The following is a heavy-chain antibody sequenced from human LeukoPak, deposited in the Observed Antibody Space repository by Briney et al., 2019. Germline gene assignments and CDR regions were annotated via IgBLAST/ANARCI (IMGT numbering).Heavy chain of an antibody. CDR1: GGTFSSYA. J-gene: IGHJ4*02. CDR3: ARKANLKSVILD. V-gene: IGHV1-69*04. Sequence: ASVKVSCKASGGTFSSYAISWVRQAPGQGLEWMGRIIPILGIANYAQKFQGRVTITADKSTSTAYMELSSLRSEDTAVYYCARKANLKSVILDWGQGTLVTVSS. CDR2: IIPILGIA. D-gene: IGHD2-15*01.